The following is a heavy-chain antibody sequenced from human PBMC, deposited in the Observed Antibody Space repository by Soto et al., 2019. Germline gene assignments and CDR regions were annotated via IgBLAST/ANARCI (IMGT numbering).Heavy chain of an antibody. CDR2: INAGNGNT. V-gene: IGHV1-3*01. D-gene: IGHD1-1*01. CDR3: AVGWGTGKTDY. Sequence: ASVKVSCKACGDTFTSYAMHWVRQAPGQRLEWMGWINAGNGNTKYSQKFQGRVTITMYTSISTAYMDLSSLRSEDTAVYYCAVGWGTGKTDYWGQGNMLTVSS. J-gene: IGHJ4*02. CDR1: GDTFTSYA.